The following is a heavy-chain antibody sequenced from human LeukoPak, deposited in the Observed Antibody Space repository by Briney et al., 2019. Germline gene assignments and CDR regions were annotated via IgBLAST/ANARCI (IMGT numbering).Heavy chain of an antibody. Sequence: GGSLRLSCAASGFSFSSFAMTWVRQAPGKGLEWVSTIRSNGATAYNADSAKGRFTISRDNSKNTVYLQMNSLRVEDTAIYYCARGQEFDDGVFDSWGQGTLVTVSS. CDR3: ARGQEFDDGVFDS. V-gene: IGHV3-23*01. CDR1: GFSFSSFA. D-gene: IGHD1-1*01. J-gene: IGHJ4*02. CDR2: IRSNGATA.